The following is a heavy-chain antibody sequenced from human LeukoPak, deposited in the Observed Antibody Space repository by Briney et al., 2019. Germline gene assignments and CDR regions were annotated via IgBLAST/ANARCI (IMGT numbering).Heavy chain of an antibody. J-gene: IGHJ4*02. CDR2: INHSGST. CDR3: ASSEDIVVVPAAPGLDY. Sequence: GSLRLSCAASGFTFSSYAMSWIRQPPGKGLEWSGEINHSGSTNYNPSLKSRVTISVDTSKNQFSLKLSSVTAADTAVYYCASSEDIVVVPAAPGLDYWGQGTLVTVSS. V-gene: IGHV4-34*01. D-gene: IGHD2-2*01. CDR1: GFTFSSYA.